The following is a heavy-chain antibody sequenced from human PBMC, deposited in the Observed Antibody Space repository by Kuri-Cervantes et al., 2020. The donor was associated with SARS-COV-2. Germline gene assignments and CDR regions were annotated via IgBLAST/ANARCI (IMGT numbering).Heavy chain of an antibody. CDR2: IYESGDT. CDR1: GDSISSSTYY. J-gene: IGHJ4*02. Sequence: SETLSLTCTVSGDSISSSTYYWGWIRQSPEKGLEWIGSIYESGDTYYSSSLKSRLSLSVDTSKNQFSLKLSSVTAADTAVYYCARKSACSSTSCYPGAFDYWGQGTLVTVSS. V-gene: IGHV4-39*01. D-gene: IGHD2-2*01. CDR3: ARKSACSSTSCYPGAFDY.